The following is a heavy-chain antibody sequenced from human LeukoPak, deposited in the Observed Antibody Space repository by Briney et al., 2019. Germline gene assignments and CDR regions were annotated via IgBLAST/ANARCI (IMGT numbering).Heavy chain of an antibody. CDR2: IDHRGDT. J-gene: IGHJ4*03. Sequence: TSETLSLTCAVYGGSFSRYYWSWIRQSPGKGLEWIAEIDHRGDTNYNPSVKSRVTISVDTSKNQLSLKVRSLSAADTAVYYCARGATISETGYFDFWGQGTLVTVSS. CDR1: GGSFSRYY. V-gene: IGHV4-34*01. CDR3: ARGATISETGYFDF. D-gene: IGHD1-1*01.